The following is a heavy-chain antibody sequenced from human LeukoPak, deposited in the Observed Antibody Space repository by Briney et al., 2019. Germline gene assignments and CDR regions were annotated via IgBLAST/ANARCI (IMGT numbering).Heavy chain of an antibody. J-gene: IGHJ4*02. CDR3: AKDRGSSWYVPDY. V-gene: IGHV3-30*02. CDR2: IRYDGSYK. Sequence: GGSLRLSCAVSGFTLTNYGMHWVRQAPGKGLEWVAFIRYDGSYKYYADSVKGRFTISRDNSKNTLYLQMNSLRPEDTAVYYCAKDRGSSWYVPDYWGQGTLVTVSS. D-gene: IGHD6-13*01. CDR1: GFTLTNYG.